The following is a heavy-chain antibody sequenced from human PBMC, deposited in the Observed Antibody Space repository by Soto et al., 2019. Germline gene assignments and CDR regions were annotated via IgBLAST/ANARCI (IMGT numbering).Heavy chain of an antibody. CDR3: ARLMAVRDFFDY. D-gene: IGHD2-8*01. Sequence: SETLSLTCTVSGGSISSYYWSWIRQPPGKGLEWIGYIYYSGSTNYNPSLKSRVTISVDTSKNQFSLKLSSVTAADTAVYYCARLMAVRDFFDYWGQGALVTVSS. CDR1: GGSISSYY. J-gene: IGHJ4*02. V-gene: IGHV4-59*08. CDR2: IYYSGST.